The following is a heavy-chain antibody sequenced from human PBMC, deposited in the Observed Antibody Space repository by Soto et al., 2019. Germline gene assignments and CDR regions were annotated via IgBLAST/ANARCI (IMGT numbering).Heavy chain of an antibody. V-gene: IGHV1-46*03. CDR3: ARGRGIVVVAAPYDP. Sequence: QVQLVQSGAEVKKPGASVKVSCKASGYTFSSYYMNWVRQAPGQGLERLGIINPSGGYTTYAQRFLGRVPTTSDTSASTGHMELGSLTSEDTAVYYCARGRGIVVVAAPYDPWGQGTLVTVSS. CDR2: INPSGGYT. D-gene: IGHD2-21*02. J-gene: IGHJ5*02. CDR1: GYTFSSYY.